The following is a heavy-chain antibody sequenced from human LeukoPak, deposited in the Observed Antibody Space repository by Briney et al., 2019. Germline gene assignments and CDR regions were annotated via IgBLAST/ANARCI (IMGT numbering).Heavy chain of an antibody. Sequence: PSETLSLTCSVSGGSMSRYYWSWIRQPPGKGLEWIGYIYYSGSTNYNPSLKSRVTISVDTSKKESSLKLSSVTAADTAVYFCARLEYSSGWYVYWGQGTLVTVSS. CDR1: GGSMSRYY. V-gene: IGHV4-59*01. J-gene: IGHJ4*02. CDR3: ARLEYSSGWYVY. CDR2: IYYSGST. D-gene: IGHD6-19*01.